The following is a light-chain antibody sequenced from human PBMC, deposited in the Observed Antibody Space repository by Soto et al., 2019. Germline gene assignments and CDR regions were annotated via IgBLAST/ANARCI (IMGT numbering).Light chain of an antibody. Sequence: QSVLTQPPSVSGAPGQRVTISCIGSSSNIGAGYGVHWYQQLPGTAPKLLIYGNSNRPSGVPDRFSGSKSGTSASLAITGLQAEDEADYYCQSYDISLSVVFGGGTKLTVL. CDR1: SSNIGAGYG. CDR2: GNS. CDR3: QSYDISLSVV. J-gene: IGLJ2*01. V-gene: IGLV1-40*01.